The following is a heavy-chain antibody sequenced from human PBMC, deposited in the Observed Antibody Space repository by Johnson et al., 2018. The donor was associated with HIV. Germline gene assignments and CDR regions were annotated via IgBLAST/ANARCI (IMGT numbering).Heavy chain of an antibody. CDR1: GFIFSDYA. D-gene: IGHD2-2*01. CDR2: IKSKTDGGTT. J-gene: IGHJ3*02. Sequence: VQLVESGGGVVQPGRPLRLSCVASGFIFSDYAMHWVRQAPGKGLEWVGRIKSKTDGGTTDYAAPVKGRFNISRDDSKNTLYLQMNSLKTEDTAVYYCARDGGIGSTREDAFDIWGQGTMVIVSS. V-gene: IGHV3-15*01. CDR3: ARDGGIGSTREDAFDI.